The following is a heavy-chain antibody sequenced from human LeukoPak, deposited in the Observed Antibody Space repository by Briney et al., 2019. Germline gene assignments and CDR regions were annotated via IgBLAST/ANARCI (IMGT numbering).Heavy chain of an antibody. CDR3: ARFVTDTALWFDP. V-gene: IGHV4-61*05. J-gene: IGHJ5*02. D-gene: IGHD5-18*01. CDR1: GGSISSSSYY. CDR2: IYYSGST. Sequence: SETLSLTCTVSGGSISSSSYYWGWIRQPPGKGLEWIGYIYYSGSTNYNPSLKSRVTISVDTSKNQFSLKLSSVTAADTAVYYCARFVTDTALWFDPWGQGTLVTVSS.